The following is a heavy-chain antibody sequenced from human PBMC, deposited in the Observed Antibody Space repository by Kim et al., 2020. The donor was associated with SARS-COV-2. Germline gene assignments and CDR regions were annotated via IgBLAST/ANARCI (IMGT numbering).Heavy chain of an antibody. J-gene: IGHJ4*02. CDR1: GFTFSNYA. V-gene: IGHV3-23*01. CDR2: ISSTGGDT. Sequence: GGSLRLSCVASGFTFSNYAMTWVRQTPGKGLEWVSAISSTGGDTFYADSVKGRFTVSRDNSKNTLYLQMNSLTAEDTALYYCAKGGRGCDSWGLGTLVTV. CDR3: AKGGRGCDS.